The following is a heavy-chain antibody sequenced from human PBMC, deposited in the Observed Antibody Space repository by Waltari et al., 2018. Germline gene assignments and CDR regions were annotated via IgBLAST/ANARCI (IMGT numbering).Heavy chain of an antibody. CDR2: FNPNSGGT. D-gene: IGHD3-9*01. V-gene: IGHV1-2*04. Sequence: QVQLVQSGAEVKKPGASVKVSCKASGYTFTGYYMHWVRQAPGQGLGWMGWFNPNSGGTNYEKKFQGWVTMTRDTSISTAYMELSRRRSDDTAVYYCARERRRVGYDILTIEIYYYYYGMDVWGQGTTVTVSS. CDR3: ARERRRVGYDILTIEIYYYYYGMDV. J-gene: IGHJ6*02. CDR1: GYTFTGYY.